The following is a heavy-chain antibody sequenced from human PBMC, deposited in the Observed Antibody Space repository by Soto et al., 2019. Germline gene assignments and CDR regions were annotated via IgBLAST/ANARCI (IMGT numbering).Heavy chain of an antibody. CDR1: GYTFTSYG. D-gene: IGHD3-10*01. CDR3: ARVWFGETYFDH. V-gene: IGHV1-18*01. Sequence: ASVKVSCKASGYTFTSYGISWVRQAPGQGLERMGWISTYNGNTNYAQKLPGRVTMTTDTSTSTAYMEVRSLRSDDTAVYYCARVWFGETYFDHWGQGTLVTVSS. CDR2: ISTYNGNT. J-gene: IGHJ4*02.